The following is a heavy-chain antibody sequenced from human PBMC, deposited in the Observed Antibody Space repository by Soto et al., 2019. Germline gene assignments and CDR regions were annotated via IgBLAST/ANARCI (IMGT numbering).Heavy chain of an antibody. V-gene: IGHV4-34*01. CDR1: GESFSGYI. Sequence: QVQLQQSGAGLLKPSETLSLTCAVYGESFSGYIWTWIRQTPGKGLQWIGQINHSGSASYNASIKTRVTISVHTRTSPFSLELSSVPAANTSAYYCATVPIAGSQVLGGRYYFNSWGKGTQVTVSS. CDR2: INHSGSA. CDR3: ATVPIAGSQVLGGRYYFNS. D-gene: IGHD3-16*01. J-gene: IGHJ4*02.